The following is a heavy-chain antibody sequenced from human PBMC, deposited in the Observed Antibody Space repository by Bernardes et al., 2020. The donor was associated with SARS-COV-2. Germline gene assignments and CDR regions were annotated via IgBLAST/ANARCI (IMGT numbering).Heavy chain of an antibody. V-gene: IGHV4-34*01. D-gene: IGHD3-16*01. CDR2: INHSGST. CDR1: GGSFSGYY. J-gene: IGHJ3*02. CDR3: SRGPALIQRKAFDI. Sequence: SETLSLTCAVYGGSFSGYYWSWIRQPPGKGLEWIGEINHSGSTNYNPSLKSRVTISVDTSKNQFSLKLSSVTAADTAVYYCSRGPALIQRKAFDIWGQGTMVTVSS.